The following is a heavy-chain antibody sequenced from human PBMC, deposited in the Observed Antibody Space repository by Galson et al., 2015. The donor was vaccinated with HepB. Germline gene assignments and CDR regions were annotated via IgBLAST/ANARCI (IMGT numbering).Heavy chain of an antibody. Sequence: SLRLSCAASGFTFSSYSMNWVRQAPGKGLEWVSYISSSSSTIYYADSVKGRFTISRDNAKNSLYLQINSLRDEDTAVYYCARGDVTTASLYYYGMDVWGQGTTVTVSS. CDR3: ARGDVTTASLYYYGMDV. J-gene: IGHJ6*02. V-gene: IGHV3-48*02. D-gene: IGHD4-11*01. CDR1: GFTFSSYS. CDR2: ISSSSSTI.